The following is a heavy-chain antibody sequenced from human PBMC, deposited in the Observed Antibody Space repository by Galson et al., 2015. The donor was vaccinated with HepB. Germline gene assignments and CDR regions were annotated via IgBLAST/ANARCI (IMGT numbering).Heavy chain of an antibody. CDR2: ISGDDYR. J-gene: IGHJ4*02. V-gene: IGHV3-23*01. D-gene: IGHD1-26*01. CDR1: GFTFRSYA. CDR3: ARVVLSGSYCDFGF. Sequence: SLRLSCAASGFTFRSYAMSWVRQAPGKGLEYVSTISGDDYRYYADSVKGRFTISRANAKNSLYLQMNSLRAEDTAIYYCARVVLSGSYCDFGFWGQGTLVTVSS.